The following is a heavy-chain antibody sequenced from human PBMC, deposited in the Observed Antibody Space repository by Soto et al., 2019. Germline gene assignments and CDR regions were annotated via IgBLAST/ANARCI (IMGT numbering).Heavy chain of an antibody. J-gene: IGHJ4*02. CDR1: GFTFSSYG. CDR3: AKFSGDSSSWYDY. Sequence: GGSLKLSCAASGFTFSSYGMHWVRQVPGKGLEWVAVISYDGSNKYYADSVKGRFTISRDNSKNTLYLQMSSLRAEDTAVYYCAKFSGDSSSWYDYWGQGTLVTVSS. D-gene: IGHD6-13*01. V-gene: IGHV3-30*18. CDR2: ISYDGSNK.